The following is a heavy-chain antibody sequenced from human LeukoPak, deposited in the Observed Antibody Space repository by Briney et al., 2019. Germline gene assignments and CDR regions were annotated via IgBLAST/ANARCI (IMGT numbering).Heavy chain of an antibody. CDR1: GFTFNTYT. CDR2: ISSSSVYI. V-gene: IGHV3-21*01. J-gene: IGHJ4*02. D-gene: IGHD5-18*01. Sequence: PGGSLRLSCAASGFTFNTYTMNWVRQAPGKGLEWVSSISSSSVYIYYADSVKGRFTISRDNAKNSLYLQMNSLRAEDTAVYYCARDRRVQLWSPAGFDYWGQGTLVTVPS. CDR3: ARDRRVQLWSPAGFDY.